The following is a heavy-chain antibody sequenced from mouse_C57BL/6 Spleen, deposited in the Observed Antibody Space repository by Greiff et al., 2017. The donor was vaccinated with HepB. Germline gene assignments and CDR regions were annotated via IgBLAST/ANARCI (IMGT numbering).Heavy chain of an antibody. J-gene: IGHJ3*01. CDR2: IDPANGNT. CDR1: GFNIQNTY. Sequence: VQLQQSVAELVRPGASVKLSCTASGFNIQNTYMHWVKQRPEQGLEWIGRIDPANGNTKYAPKFQGKATITADTSSNTAYLQLSSLTSEDTAIYYCARGYPYYGSSSAWFAYWGQGTLVTVSA. D-gene: IGHD1-1*01. V-gene: IGHV14-3*01. CDR3: ARGYPYYGSSSAWFAY.